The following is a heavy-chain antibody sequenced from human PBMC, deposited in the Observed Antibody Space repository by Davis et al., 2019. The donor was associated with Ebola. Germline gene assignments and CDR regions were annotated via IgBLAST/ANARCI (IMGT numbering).Heavy chain of an antibody. V-gene: IGHV3-30-3*01. CDR1: GFTFSSYA. Sequence: GESLKISCAASGFTFSSYAMHWVRQAPGKGLEWVAVISYDGSNKYYADSVKGRFTISRDNSKNTLYLQMNSLRAEDTAVYYCAKDGASIAALYYYGMDVWGQGTTVTVSS. D-gene: IGHD6-6*01. J-gene: IGHJ6*02. CDR3: AKDGASIAALYYYGMDV. CDR2: ISYDGSNK.